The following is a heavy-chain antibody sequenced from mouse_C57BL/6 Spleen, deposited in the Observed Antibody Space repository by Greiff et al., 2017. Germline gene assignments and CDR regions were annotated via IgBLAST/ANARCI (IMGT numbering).Heavy chain of an antibody. Sequence: EVQLQQSGPELVKPGASVKISCKASGYSFTGYYMNWVKQSPEKSLEWIGEINPSTGGTTYNQKFKAKATLTVDKSSSTAYMQLKSLTSEDSAVYYCARRSNPYYAMDYWGQGTSVTVSS. CDR2: INPSTGGT. D-gene: IGHD4-1*01. CDR3: ARRSNPYYAMDY. CDR1: GYSFTGYY. J-gene: IGHJ4*01. V-gene: IGHV1-42*01.